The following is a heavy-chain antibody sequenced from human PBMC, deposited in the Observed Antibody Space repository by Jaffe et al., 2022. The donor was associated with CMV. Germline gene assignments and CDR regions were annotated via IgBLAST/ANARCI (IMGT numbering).Heavy chain of an antibody. V-gene: IGHV3-33*01. Sequence: QVQLVESGGGVVQPGRSLRLSCAASGFTFSSYGMHWVRQAPGKGLEWVAVIWYDGSNKYYADSVKGRFTISRDNSKNTLYLQMNSLRAEDTAVYYCAREYCSSTSCYIGPRYFDYWGQGTLVTVSS. CDR2: IWYDGSNK. D-gene: IGHD2-2*02. CDR1: GFTFSSYG. CDR3: AREYCSSTSCYIGPRYFDY. J-gene: IGHJ4*02.